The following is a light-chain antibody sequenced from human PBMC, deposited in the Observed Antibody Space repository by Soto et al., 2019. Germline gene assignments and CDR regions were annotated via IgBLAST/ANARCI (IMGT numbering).Light chain of an antibody. V-gene: IGKV1-9*01. J-gene: IGKJ1*01. CDR3: QQLNSYPWT. CDR1: QNIDRD. Sequence: DIQVTQSPSSLSASVGDRVTITCRATQNIDRDLNWYQQKPGKAPKLLIFAASTLQSGVPSRFSGSGSGTDFTLTISSLQPEDFETYDCQQLNSYPWTFGQGTKVDIK. CDR2: AAS.